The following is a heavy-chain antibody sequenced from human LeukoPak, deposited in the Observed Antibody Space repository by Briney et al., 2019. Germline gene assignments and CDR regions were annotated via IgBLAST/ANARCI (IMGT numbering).Heavy chain of an antibody. CDR2: IKQDGSEK. D-gene: IGHD3-3*01. CDR3: ARLDDFWSGYWGNYYYYMDV. J-gene: IGHJ6*03. Sequence: GGSLKLSCAASGFTFSSYWMSWVRQAPGKGLEWVANIKQDGSEKYYVDSVKGRFTISRDNAKNSLYLQMNSLRAEDTAVYYCARLDDFWSGYWGNYYYYMDVWGKGTTVTVSS. V-gene: IGHV3-7*01. CDR1: GFTFSSYW.